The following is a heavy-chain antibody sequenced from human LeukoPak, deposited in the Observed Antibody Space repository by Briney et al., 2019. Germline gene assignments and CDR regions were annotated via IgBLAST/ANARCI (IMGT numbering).Heavy chain of an antibody. J-gene: IGHJ4*02. CDR2: INPNSGGI. D-gene: IGHD3-22*01. CDR3: AREGDYYDSSGLDY. CDR1: GYTFTGYY. Sequence: GASVKVSCKASGYTFTGYYMHWVRQAPGQGLEWMGWINPNSGGINYAQKFQGRVTMTRDTSISTAYMELSRLRSDDTAVYYCAREGDYYDSSGLDYWGQGTLVTVSS. V-gene: IGHV1-2*02.